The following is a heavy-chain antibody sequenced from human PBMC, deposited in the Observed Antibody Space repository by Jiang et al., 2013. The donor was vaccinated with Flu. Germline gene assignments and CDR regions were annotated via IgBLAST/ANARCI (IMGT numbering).Heavy chain of an antibody. V-gene: IGHV4-4*06. J-gene: IGHJ5*02. CDR3: ARVVGLMVRGENWFDP. D-gene: IGHD3-10*01. Sequence: KSRVTMSVDTSKNQFSLKLSSVTAADTAVYYCARVVGLMVRGENWFDPWGQGTLVTVSS.